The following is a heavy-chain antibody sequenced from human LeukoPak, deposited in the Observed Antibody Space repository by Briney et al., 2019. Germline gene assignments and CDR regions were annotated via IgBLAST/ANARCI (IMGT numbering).Heavy chain of an antibody. CDR3: AKPGGGAEGPDPFDG. D-gene: IGHD4-23*01. Sequence: GGTLRLSCAASGFTFSSYGMSWVRQAPGKGLEWVSAISGSGGSTYYADSVKGRFTISRDNSKNTLYLQMNSLRAEDTAVYYCAKPGGGAEGPDPFDGWGQGTLVTVSS. V-gene: IGHV3-23*01. CDR1: GFTFSSYG. J-gene: IGHJ4*02. CDR2: ISGSGGST.